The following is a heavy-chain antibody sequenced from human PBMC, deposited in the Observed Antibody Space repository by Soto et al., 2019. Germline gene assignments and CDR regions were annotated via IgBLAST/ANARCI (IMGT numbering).Heavy chain of an antibody. CDR1: GGSISSGGYS. CDR2: IHHSGST. Sequence: SETLSLTCAVSGGSISSGGYSWSWIRQPPGKGLDWIGYIHHSGSTYYNPSLKSRVTISVDSSKNQFSLKLSSVTAADTAVYYCARGRGSYIGNIQSVYYFDYWGQGTLVTVSS. J-gene: IGHJ4*02. D-gene: IGHD1-26*01. V-gene: IGHV4-30-2*01. CDR3: ARGRGSYIGNIQSVYYFDY.